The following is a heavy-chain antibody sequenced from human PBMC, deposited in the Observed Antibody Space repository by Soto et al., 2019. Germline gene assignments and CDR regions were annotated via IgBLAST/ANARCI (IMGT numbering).Heavy chain of an antibody. D-gene: IGHD3-22*01. J-gene: IGHJ4*02. CDR1: GFIFINYA. CDR2: ISDSGGST. Sequence: EVQLLESGGGLVQPGGSLRLSCAASGFIFINYAMSWVRQAPGKGLEWVSAISDSGGSTYYANSVRGRFTISRDNSKKTLYLQMNSVRAEDTAVYYCAKDGNFYHSTAYYVLDYWGQGTLVTVSS. V-gene: IGHV3-23*01. CDR3: AKDGNFYHSTAYYVLDY.